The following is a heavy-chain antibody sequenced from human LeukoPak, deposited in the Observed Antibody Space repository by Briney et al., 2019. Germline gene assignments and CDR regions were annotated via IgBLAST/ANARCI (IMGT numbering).Heavy chain of an antibody. D-gene: IGHD6-19*01. V-gene: IGHV1-8*01. Sequence: SVKVSCKASGYTFTSYDINWVRQATGQGLEWMGWMNPNSGNTGYARKFQGRVTMTRNTSISTAYMELSSLRSEDTAVYYCARKWYSSGWDYYYYYYGMDVWGQGTTVTVSS. CDR2: MNPNSGNT. CDR1: GYTFTSYD. CDR3: ARKWYSSGWDYYYYYYGMDV. J-gene: IGHJ6*02.